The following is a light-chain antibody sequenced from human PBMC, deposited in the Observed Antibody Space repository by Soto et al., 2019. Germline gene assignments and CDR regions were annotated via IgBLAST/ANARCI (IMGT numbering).Light chain of an antibody. Sequence: IVLTQSPATLSLSPGKRATLACRASQSVGIKLAWYQQKPGQAPRLLIYDTSSRATGIPDRFSGSGSGTDFTLTISRLEPEDFAVYYCQQYGTSPRTFGQGTKVDI. CDR1: QSVGIK. CDR2: DTS. V-gene: IGKV3-20*01. CDR3: QQYGTSPRT. J-gene: IGKJ1*01.